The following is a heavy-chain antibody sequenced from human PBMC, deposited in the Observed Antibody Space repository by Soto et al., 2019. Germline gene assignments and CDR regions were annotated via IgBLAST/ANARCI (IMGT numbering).Heavy chain of an antibody. V-gene: IGHV1-46*01. J-gene: IGHJ6*02. D-gene: IGHD6-6*01. CDR2: INPSGGST. Sequence: ASVKVSCKASGYTFTSYYMHWVRQAPGQGLEWTGIINPSGGSTSYAQKFQGRVTMTRDTSTSTVYMELSSLRSEDTAVYYCATLANRSSGDRAVYGMDVWGQGTTVTVSS. CDR1: GYTFTSYY. CDR3: ATLANRSSGDRAVYGMDV.